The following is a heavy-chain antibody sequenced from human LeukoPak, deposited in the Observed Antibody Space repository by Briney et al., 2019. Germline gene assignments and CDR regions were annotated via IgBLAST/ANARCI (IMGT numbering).Heavy chain of an antibody. J-gene: IGHJ4*02. CDR3: ARDHVRGSGPIGY. V-gene: IGHV1-3*01. Sequence: GASVKVSCKASGYTFTSYAMHWVRQAPGQRLEWMGWINAGNGNTKYSQKFQGRVTITRDTSASTAYMELSGLRSEDTAVYYCARDHVRGSGPIGYWGQGTLVTVSS. CDR1: GYTFTSYA. CDR2: INAGNGNT. D-gene: IGHD3-10*02.